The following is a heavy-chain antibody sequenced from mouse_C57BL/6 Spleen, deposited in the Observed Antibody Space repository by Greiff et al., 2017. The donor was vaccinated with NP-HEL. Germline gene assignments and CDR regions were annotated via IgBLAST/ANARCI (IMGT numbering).Heavy chain of an antibody. CDR3: ARSTVASYWYFDV. CDR1: GYTFTSYW. J-gene: IGHJ1*03. CDR2: INPSSGYT. Sequence: VQLQQSGAELAKPGASVKLSCKASGYTFTSYWMHWVKQRPGQGLEWIGYINPSSGYTKYNQKFKDKATLTADKSSSTAYMQLSSLTYEDSAVYYCARSTVASYWYFDVWGTGTTVTVSS. D-gene: IGHD1-1*01. V-gene: IGHV1-7*01.